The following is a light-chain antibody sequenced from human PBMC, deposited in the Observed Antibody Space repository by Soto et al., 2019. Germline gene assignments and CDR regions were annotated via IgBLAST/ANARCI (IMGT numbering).Light chain of an antibody. CDR2: NAS. CDR3: QQRGSWPGT. CDR1: QSVSSY. Sequence: EIVLTQSPATLSLSPGERATLSCRASQSVSSYSAWYQQKSGQAPRLLIYNASNRATGIPARFSGIGSGTDFTLTISSLEPEDFAVYYCQQRGSWPGTFGQGTKLEIK. J-gene: IGKJ2*01. V-gene: IGKV3-11*01.